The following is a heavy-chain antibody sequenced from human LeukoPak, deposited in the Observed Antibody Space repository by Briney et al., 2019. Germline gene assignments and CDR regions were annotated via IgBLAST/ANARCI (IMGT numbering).Heavy chain of an antibody. CDR3: RRRGNLNAFDI. CDR1: GFTFSSYW. CDR2: IKQDGSEK. D-gene: IGHD3-10*01. V-gene: IGHV3-7*01. Sequence: PGGSLRLSCAASGFTFSSYWMSWVRQAPGKGLEWVANIKQDGSEKYYVGSVKGRFTISRDNTKNSLYLQMNSLRAEDTAAYYCRRRGNLNAFDIWGQGTMVTVSS. J-gene: IGHJ3*02.